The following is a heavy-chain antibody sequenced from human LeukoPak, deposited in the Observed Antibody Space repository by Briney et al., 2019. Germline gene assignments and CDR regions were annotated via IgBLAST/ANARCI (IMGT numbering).Heavy chain of an antibody. CDR2: IYYSGST. J-gene: IGHJ6*03. CDR3: ARAPIGVGATGGGYYYYMDV. D-gene: IGHD1-26*01. Sequence: SETLSLTCTVSGGSISSYYWSWIRQPPGKGLEWIGYIYYSGSTNYNPSLKSRVTISVDTSKNQFSLKLSSVTAADTAVYYCARAPIGVGATGGGYYYYMDVWGKGTTVTVSS. V-gene: IGHV4-59*01. CDR1: GGSISSYY.